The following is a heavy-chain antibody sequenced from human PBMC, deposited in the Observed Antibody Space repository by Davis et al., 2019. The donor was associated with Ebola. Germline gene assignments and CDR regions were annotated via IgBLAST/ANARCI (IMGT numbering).Heavy chain of an antibody. CDR1: GFTFSSYW. CDR2: ISYDGSNK. D-gene: IGHD6-6*01. Sequence: GESLKISCAASGFTFSSYWMHWVRQAPGKCLEWVAVISYDGSNKYYADSVKGRFTISRDNAKNSLYLQMNSLRAEDTAVYYCARDGEQLVLGFDYWGQGTLVTVSS. CDR3: ARDGEQLVLGFDY. J-gene: IGHJ4*02. V-gene: IGHV3-30*03.